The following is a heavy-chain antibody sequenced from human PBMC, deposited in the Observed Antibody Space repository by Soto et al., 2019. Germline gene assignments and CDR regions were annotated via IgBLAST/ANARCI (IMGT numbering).Heavy chain of an antibody. D-gene: IGHD3-22*01. CDR2: IIPIFGKA. CDR3: ARGWIVAWHYFDY. J-gene: IGHJ4*02. Sequence: QVQLVQSGAEVKKPGSSVKVSCKASGGTFSSYAISWVRQAPGQGREWMGGIIPIFGKANYAQKFQGRVTNSADESPSTADMDLSSLRSEDTAVYYCARGWIVAWHYFDYGGQGTLVTVSS. CDR1: GGTFSSYA. V-gene: IGHV1-69*12.